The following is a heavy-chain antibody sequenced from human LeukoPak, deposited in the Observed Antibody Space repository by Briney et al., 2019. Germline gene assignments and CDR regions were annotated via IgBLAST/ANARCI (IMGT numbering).Heavy chain of an antibody. CDR1: GYTFTSYG. CDR2: ISGYNGHT. J-gene: IGHJ4*02. Sequence: ASVKVSCKASGYTFTSYGISWVRQAPGQGLEWMGWISGYNGHTKYAQKLQDRVIMTTDTSTSTAYMELRSLRSDDTAAYHCARDRSPRQYYDTSDYHGAAAYWGQGALVTVSS. D-gene: IGHD3-22*01. CDR3: ARDRSPRQYYDTSDYHGAAAY. V-gene: IGHV1-18*01.